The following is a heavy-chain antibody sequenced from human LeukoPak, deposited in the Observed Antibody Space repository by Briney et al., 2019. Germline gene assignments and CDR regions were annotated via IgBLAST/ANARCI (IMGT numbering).Heavy chain of an antibody. CDR1: GGSISSYY. J-gene: IGHJ4*02. CDR2: IYYSGST. D-gene: IGHD3-3*01. CDR3: ATAGRDYDFWSGHGDY. Sequence: SETLSLTCTVSGGSISSYYWSWIRQPPGKGLEWIGYIYYSGSTNYNPSLKSRVTISVDTSKNQFSLKLSSVTAADTAVYYCATAGRDYDFWSGHGDYWGQGTLVTVSS. V-gene: IGHV4-59*01.